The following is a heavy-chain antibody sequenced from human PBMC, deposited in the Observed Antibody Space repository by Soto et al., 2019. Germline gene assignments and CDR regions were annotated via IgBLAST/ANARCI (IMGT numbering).Heavy chain of an antibody. V-gene: IGHV1-24*01. D-gene: IGHD6-13*01. J-gene: IGHJ6*02. CDR1: GYTLPELS. CDR3: ATLPIAAAGNNYYYYGMDV. CDR2: FDPEDGET. Sequence: GASVKVSCKVSGYTLPELSMHWVRQAPGKGLEWMGGFDPEDGETIYAQKFQGRVTMTEDTSTDTAYMELSSLRSEDTAVYYCATLPIAAAGNNYYYYGMDVWGQGTTVTVSS.